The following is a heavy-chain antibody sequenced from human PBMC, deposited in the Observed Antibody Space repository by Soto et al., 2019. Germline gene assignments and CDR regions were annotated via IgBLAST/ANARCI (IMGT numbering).Heavy chain of an antibody. J-gene: IGHJ6*02. V-gene: IGHV4-4*02. Sequence: SETLSLTCAVSGDSISSSNWWTWVRQPPGKGLEWIGHIYYSGNTYYNPSLKSRLTISVDTSKNQFSLNLNSVTAADTAVYYWAREAYVTVSGGMDVWGQGTMVTVSS. CDR2: IYYSGNT. CDR1: GDSISSSNW. CDR3: AREAYVTVSGGMDV. D-gene: IGHD4-17*01.